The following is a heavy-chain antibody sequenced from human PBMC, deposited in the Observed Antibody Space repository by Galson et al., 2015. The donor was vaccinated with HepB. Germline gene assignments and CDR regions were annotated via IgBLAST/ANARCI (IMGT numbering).Heavy chain of an antibody. CDR2: ISSDGGST. CDR3: VNTHPGLDAFAI. V-gene: IGHV3-64D*06. Sequence: SLRLSCAASEFTVGGNAMHWVRQAPGKGLEYVSAISSDGGSTYYAAAVKGRFTISRDNSKNPLYLQMSSLSAEDTAVYYCVNTHPGLDAFAIWGHGTMVT. CDR1: EFTVGGNA. J-gene: IGHJ3*02.